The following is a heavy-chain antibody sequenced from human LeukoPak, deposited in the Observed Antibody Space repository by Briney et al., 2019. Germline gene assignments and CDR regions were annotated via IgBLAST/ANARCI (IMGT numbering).Heavy chain of an antibody. D-gene: IGHD2-2*01. CDR1: GGSFSGYY. V-gene: IGHV4-34*01. Sequence: SETLSLTCAVYGGSFSGYYWSWIRQPPGKGLEWIGEINHSGSTNYNPSLKSRVTISVGTSKNQFSLKLSSVTAADTAVYYCARGGLYCSSTSCYRYYYYYYMDVWGKGTTVTVSS. J-gene: IGHJ6*03. CDR2: INHSGST. CDR3: ARGGLYCSSTSCYRYYYYYYMDV.